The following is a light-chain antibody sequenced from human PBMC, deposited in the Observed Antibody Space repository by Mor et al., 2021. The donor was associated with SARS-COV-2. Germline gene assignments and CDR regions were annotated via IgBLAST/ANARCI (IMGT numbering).Light chain of an antibody. CDR2: SAS. CDR1: QSIINY. Sequence: RVAISCRASQSIINYLSRYQQKPGKAPKLLVYSASTLQSGVPSRFAGSGSGTDFTLTISGLQPEDFGTYFCQQSYNTPRTFG. V-gene: IGKV1-39*01. CDR3: QQSYNTPRT. J-gene: IGKJ1*01.